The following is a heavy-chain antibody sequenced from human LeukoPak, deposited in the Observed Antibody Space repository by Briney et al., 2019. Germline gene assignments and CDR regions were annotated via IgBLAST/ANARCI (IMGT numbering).Heavy chain of an antibody. CDR2: MNPNSGNT. CDR1: GYTFTSYD. V-gene: IGHV1-8*01. J-gene: IGHJ6*02. Sequence: GASVKVSCKASGYTFTSYDINWVRQATGQGLEWMGWMNPNSGNTGYAQKFQGRVTMTRNTSISTAHMELSSLRSEDTAVYYCARAKSLEWLSSYYYYGMDVWGQGTTVTVSS. D-gene: IGHD3-3*01. CDR3: ARAKSLEWLSSYYYYGMDV.